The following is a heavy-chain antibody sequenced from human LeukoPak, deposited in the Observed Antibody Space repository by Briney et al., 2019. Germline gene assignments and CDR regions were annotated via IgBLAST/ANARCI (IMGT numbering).Heavy chain of an antibody. CDR2: IYTSGST. CDR3: AREYYYDNSGYIYFQH. CDR1: GGSISSGGYY. V-gene: IGHV4-61*09. D-gene: IGHD3-22*01. Sequence: SQTLSLTCTVSGGSISSGGYYWSWIRQPAGKGLEWIGHIYTSGSTNYNPSLKSRVTMSIDTSKNQFSLKLSSVTAADTAVYYCAREYYYDNSGYIYFQHWGQGTLVTVSS. J-gene: IGHJ1*01.